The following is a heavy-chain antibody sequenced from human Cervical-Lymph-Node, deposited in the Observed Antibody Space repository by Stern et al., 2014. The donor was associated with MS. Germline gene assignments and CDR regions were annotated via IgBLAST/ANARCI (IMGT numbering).Heavy chain of an antibody. Sequence: QITLKESGPTLVKPTQTLTLTCTFSGFSFDTSGVGVGWVRQPPGKALEWLALLYWDDEKLYSPSLKSRLTVTKDTSKNQVFLTLTNMDPVDTATYYCAHTFSGRRYNYYGMDVWGQGTTVTVSS. V-gene: IGHV2-5*02. J-gene: IGHJ6*02. CDR2: LYWDDEK. D-gene: IGHD1-26*01. CDR1: GFSFDTSGVG. CDR3: AHTFSGRRYNYYGMDV.